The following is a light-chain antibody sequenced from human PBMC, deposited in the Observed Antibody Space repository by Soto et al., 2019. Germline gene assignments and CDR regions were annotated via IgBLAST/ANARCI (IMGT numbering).Light chain of an antibody. CDR3: SSFASTHTYV. V-gene: IGLV2-14*01. CDR2: EVN. CDR1: SSDVAFYNH. J-gene: IGLJ1*01. Sequence: QSALTQPASVSGSPGQSITISGTGTSSDVAFYNHVSWYQQHPGKAPKLLIYEVNNRPSGVSHRFSGSKSGNTASLTISGLQAEDEADYYCSSFASTHTYVFGTGTKLTVL.